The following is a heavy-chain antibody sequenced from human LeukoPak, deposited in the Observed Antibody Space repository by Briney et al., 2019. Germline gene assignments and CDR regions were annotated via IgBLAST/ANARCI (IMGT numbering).Heavy chain of an antibody. CDR2: VYPSNSET. D-gene: IGHD5-12*01. CDR1: GYRFTEYW. J-gene: IGHJ4*02. V-gene: IGHV5-51*01. Sequence: GESLKIFCKGSGYRFTEYWIAWVRQMPGKGLEWMGIVYPSNSETRYSPSFQGQVTISADKSISTAYLQWSSLEASDTAMYFCARHRYSGSDTQGFDSWGQGTLSPSPQ. CDR3: ARHRYSGSDTQGFDS.